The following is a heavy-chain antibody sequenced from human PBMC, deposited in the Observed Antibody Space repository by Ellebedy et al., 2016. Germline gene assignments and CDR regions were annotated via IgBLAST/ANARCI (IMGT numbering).Heavy chain of an antibody. D-gene: IGHD5-24*01. J-gene: IGHJ4*02. CDR1: GYSFTSYW. CDR2: IYPGDSDT. Sequence: ASVKVSCKGSGYSFTSYWIGWVRQMPGKGLEWMGIIYPGDSDTRYSPSFQGQVTISADKSISTAYLQWSSLKASDTAMYYCARGMATNGLGSGYWGQGTLVTVSS. CDR3: ARGMATNGLGSGY. V-gene: IGHV5-51*01.